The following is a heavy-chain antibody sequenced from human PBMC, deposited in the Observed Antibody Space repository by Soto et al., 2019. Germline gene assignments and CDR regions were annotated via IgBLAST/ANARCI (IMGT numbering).Heavy chain of an antibody. D-gene: IGHD2-15*01. CDR2: IYYSGYT. CDR3: ATVAMTSPKVFEY. J-gene: IGHJ4*02. Sequence: QVQLQESGPGLVKPSETLSLTCNVSGGSISSHYWSWIRQPPGKGLEWIGYIYYSGYTNYNPSLKSRVTISVDTSKKQFSLKLNSVTAADTAVYYCATVAMTSPKVFEYWGQGNLVSVSS. V-gene: IGHV4-59*11. CDR1: GGSISSHY.